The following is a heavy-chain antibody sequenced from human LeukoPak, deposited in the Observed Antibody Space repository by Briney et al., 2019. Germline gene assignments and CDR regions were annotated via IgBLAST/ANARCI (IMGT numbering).Heavy chain of an antibody. J-gene: IGHJ3*02. V-gene: IGHV3-30*04. CDR2: ISYDGSNK. Sequence: GRSLRLSCAASGFTFSSYAMHWVRQAPGKGLEWVAVISYDGSNKYYADSVKGRFTISRDNSKNTLYLQMNSLRAEDTAVYYCARGLPSIIVATWYAFDIWGQGTMVTVSS. D-gene: IGHD5-12*01. CDR3: ARGLPSIIVATWYAFDI. CDR1: GFTFSSYA.